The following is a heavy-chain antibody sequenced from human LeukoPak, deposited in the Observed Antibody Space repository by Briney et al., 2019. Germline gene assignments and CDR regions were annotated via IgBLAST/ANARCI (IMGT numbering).Heavy chain of an antibody. D-gene: IGHD2-21*01. V-gene: IGHV4-59*08. CDR2: IYYSGTT. CDR1: GGSFSGYY. CDR3: ARHLDSWPLRAFDL. J-gene: IGHJ3*01. Sequence: PSETLSLTCAVYGGSFSGYYWSWIRKPPGKGLEWIGYIYYSGTTNYNPSLKSRVTMLVDTSKNQFSLKLSSVTAADTAVYYCARHLDSWPLRAFDLWGQGTMVSVSS.